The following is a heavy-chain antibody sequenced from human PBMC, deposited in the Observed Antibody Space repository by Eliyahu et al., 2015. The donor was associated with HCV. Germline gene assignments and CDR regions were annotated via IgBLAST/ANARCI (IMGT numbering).Heavy chain of an antibody. CDR3: AKDARRAQTTLGQWRGHYYFDL. D-gene: IGHD6-19*01. Sequence: EVQLVESGGGVVQPGGSLRLSCGASGFPFDXYTLHWVRLGPGKGLEWVSLITRDSATIDYGDSVKGRFAVSRDNDKNSLFLYMSGLTSEDTGVYFCAKDARRAQTTLGQWRGHYYFDLWGRGTLVTVAS. J-gene: IGHJ4*02. V-gene: IGHV3-43*01. CDR1: GFPFDXYT. CDR2: ITRDSATI.